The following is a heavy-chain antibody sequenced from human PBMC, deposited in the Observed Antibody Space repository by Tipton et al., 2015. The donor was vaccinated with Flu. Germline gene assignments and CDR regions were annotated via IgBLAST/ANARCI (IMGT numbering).Heavy chain of an antibody. D-gene: IGHD4-17*01. J-gene: IGHJ3*02. CDR2: IDTSGYT. V-gene: IGHV3-13*01. CDR3: ARVGRDYDHRDAFDI. Sequence: SLRLSCAASGFTFSSYDLHWVRQPAGKGLEWVSGIDTSGYTYYPASVKGRFTISRENAKNSLYLQMNRLSVGDTAVYYCARVGRDYDHRDAFDIWGQGTMVTVSS. CDR1: GFTFSSYD.